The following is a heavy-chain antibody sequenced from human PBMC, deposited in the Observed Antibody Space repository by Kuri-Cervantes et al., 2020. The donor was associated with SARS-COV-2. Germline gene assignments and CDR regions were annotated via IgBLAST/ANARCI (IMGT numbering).Heavy chain of an antibody. CDR2: IIPIFGTA. J-gene: IGHJ4*02. D-gene: IGHD6-19*01. CDR1: GGTFSSYA. CDR3: ARDLRTAVAGSNFDY. V-gene: IGHV1-69*05. Sequence: SVKVSCKASGGTFSSYAISWVRQAPGQGLEWMGGIIPIFGTANYAQKLQGRVTMTTDTSTSKAYMELRSLRSDDTAVYYCARDLRTAVAGSNFDYWGQGTLVTVSS.